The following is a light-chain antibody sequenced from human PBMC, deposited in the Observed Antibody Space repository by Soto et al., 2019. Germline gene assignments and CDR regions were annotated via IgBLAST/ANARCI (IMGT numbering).Light chain of an antibody. CDR3: AAWDDSLSAV. J-gene: IGLJ1*01. V-gene: IGLV1-47*02. CDR1: SSNIGSNY. CDR2: SNN. Sequence: QSVLTQPPSASGTPGQRVTISCSGSSSNIGSNYVYWYQQLPGTAPKLLIYSNNQRPSGVPDRFSGSKSGTSASLAISGLRSEDEADYNCAAWDDSLSAVFGTGTKVTVL.